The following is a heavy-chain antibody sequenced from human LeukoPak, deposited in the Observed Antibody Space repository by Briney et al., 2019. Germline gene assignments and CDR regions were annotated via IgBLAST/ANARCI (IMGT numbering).Heavy chain of an antibody. D-gene: IGHD6-19*01. J-gene: IGHJ6*02. CDR3: ARGGVDSSGWFGYYYYGMDV. CDR1: GCTFSSYW. V-gene: IGHV3-74*01. CDR2: INSDGSST. Sequence: GGSLRLSCAASGCTFSSYWMHWVRQAPGKGLVWVSRINSDGSSTSYADSVKGRFTISRDNAKNTLYLQMNSLRAEDTAVYYCARGGVDSSGWFGYYYYGMDVWGQGTTVTVSS.